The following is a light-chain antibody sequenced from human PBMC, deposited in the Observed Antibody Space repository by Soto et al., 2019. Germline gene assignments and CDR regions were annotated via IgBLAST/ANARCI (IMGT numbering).Light chain of an antibody. CDR2: LNSDGSH. CDR3: QTWGTGIQV. Sequence: QPVLTQSPSASASLGASVKLTCTLSSGHSSYAIAWHQQQPEKGPRYLMNLNSDGSHSKGDGIPDGFSGSSSGAERYLTISNLQSEDEADYYCQTWGTGIQVFGGGTKVTVL. CDR1: SGHSSYA. V-gene: IGLV4-69*01. J-gene: IGLJ2*01.